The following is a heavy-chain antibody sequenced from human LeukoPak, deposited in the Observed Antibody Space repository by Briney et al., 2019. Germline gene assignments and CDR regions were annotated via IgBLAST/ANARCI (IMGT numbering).Heavy chain of an antibody. V-gene: IGHV4-59*01. J-gene: IGHJ4*02. Sequence: SETLSLTCTVSGGSISSYYWSWIRQPPGKGLERIGYIYYSGSTNYNPSLKSRVTISVDTSKNQFSLKLSSVTAADTAVYYCARDRLDVFDYWGQGTLVTVSS. D-gene: IGHD3/OR15-3a*01. CDR2: IYYSGST. CDR1: GGSISSYY. CDR3: ARDRLDVFDY.